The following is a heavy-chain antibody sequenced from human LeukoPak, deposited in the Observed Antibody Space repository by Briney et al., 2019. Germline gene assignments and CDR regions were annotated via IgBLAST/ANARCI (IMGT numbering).Heavy chain of an antibody. CDR3: AKHSAQRSVDIVATMGV. CDR1: GFTFSSYA. J-gene: IGHJ4*02. V-gene: IGHV3-23*01. D-gene: IGHD5-12*01. CDR2: ISGSGGST. Sequence: GGSLRLSCAASGFTFSSYAMSWVRQAPGKGLEWVSTISGSGGSTYYADSVKGRFTISRDNSKNTLYLQMNSLRAEDAAVYYCAKHSAQRSVDIVATMGVWGQGTLVTVSS.